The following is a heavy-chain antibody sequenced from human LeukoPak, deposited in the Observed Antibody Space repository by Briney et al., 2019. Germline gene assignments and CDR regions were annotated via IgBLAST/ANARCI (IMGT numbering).Heavy chain of an antibody. Sequence: SETLSLTCAVYGGSFSTYYWNWIRQSPGKGLEWIGEINHSGSTNYNPSLKSRVTISVDTSKNQFSLKLSSVTAADTAVYYCARGLRTGYDFWSGYYRPIARYNWFDPWGQGTLVTVSS. CDR3: ARGLRTGYDFWSGYYRPIARYNWFDP. CDR1: GGSFSTYY. V-gene: IGHV4-34*01. D-gene: IGHD3-3*01. J-gene: IGHJ5*02. CDR2: INHSGST.